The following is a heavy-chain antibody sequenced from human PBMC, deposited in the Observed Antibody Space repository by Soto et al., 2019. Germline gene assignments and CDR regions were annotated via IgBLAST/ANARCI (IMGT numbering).Heavy chain of an antibody. Sequence: PSETLSLTCAVSSGSISSSNWWSWVRQPPGKGLEWIGEIYHSGSTNYNPSLKSRVTISVDKSKNQFSLKLSSVTAADTAVYYCARGLTDYGDYGNYYYMDVWGKGTTVTVSS. CDR2: IYHSGST. V-gene: IGHV4-4*02. CDR1: SGSISSSNW. D-gene: IGHD4-17*01. J-gene: IGHJ6*03. CDR3: ARGLTDYGDYGNYYYMDV.